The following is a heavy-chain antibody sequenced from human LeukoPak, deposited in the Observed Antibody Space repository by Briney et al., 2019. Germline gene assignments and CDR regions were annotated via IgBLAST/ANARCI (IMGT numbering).Heavy chain of an antibody. Sequence: GGSLRLSCAASGFKFSTYEMNWVGQAAGEGVEWVSYIGSSGSLIYYADSVKGRFTISRDNAKNSLYLQMNSLRAEDTAVYYCVRDHYGSGSYGPWGQGTLVTVSA. V-gene: IGHV3-48*03. CDR1: GFKFSTYE. J-gene: IGHJ5*02. CDR3: VRDHYGSGSYGP. D-gene: IGHD3-10*01. CDR2: IGSSGSLI.